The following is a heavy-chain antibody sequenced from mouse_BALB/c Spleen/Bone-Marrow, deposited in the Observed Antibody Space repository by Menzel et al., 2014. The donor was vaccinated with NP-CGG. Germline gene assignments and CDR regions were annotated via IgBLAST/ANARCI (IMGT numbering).Heavy chain of an antibody. CDR1: GYTFTSYW. CDR2: IYPSDSYT. Sequence: EQLQQSGAELVRPGASVKLSCKASGYTFTSYWINWVKQRPGQGLEWIGNIYPSDSYTNYNQKFKDKATLTVDKSSTTAYMQLSSPTSEDSAVYYCTRGGSSPYYFDYWGQGTTLTVSS. J-gene: IGHJ2*01. V-gene: IGHV1-69*02. CDR3: TRGGSSPYYFDY. D-gene: IGHD1-1*01.